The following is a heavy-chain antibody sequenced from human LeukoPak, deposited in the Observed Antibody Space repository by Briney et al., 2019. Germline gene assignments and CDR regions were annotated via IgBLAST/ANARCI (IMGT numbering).Heavy chain of an antibody. J-gene: IGHJ3*02. CDR1: GFTFSSYS. V-gene: IGHV3-21*01. D-gene: IGHD3-22*01. CDR3: ARDYRYDSSGSAPNI. Sequence: PGGSLRLSCAASGFTFSSYSMNWVRQAPGKGLEWVSSISSSSNYIYYADSVKGRFTISRGNAKNSLYLQMNSLRAEDTAVYYCARDYRYDSSGSAPNIWGQGTMVTVSS. CDR2: ISSSSNYI.